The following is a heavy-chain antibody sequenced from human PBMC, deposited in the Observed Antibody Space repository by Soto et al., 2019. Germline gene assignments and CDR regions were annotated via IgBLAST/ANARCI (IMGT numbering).Heavy chain of an antibody. CDR1: GGSISSYY. J-gene: IGHJ4*02. CDR2: IYYSGST. V-gene: IGHV4-59*01. CDR3: ARGTWDTAMVFSFDY. D-gene: IGHD5-18*01. Sequence: SETLSLTCTVSGGSISSYYWSWIRQPPGKGLEWIGYIYYSGSTNYNPSLKSRVTISVDTSKNQFSLKLSSVTAADTAVYYCARGTWDTAMVFSFDYWGQGTLVTVS.